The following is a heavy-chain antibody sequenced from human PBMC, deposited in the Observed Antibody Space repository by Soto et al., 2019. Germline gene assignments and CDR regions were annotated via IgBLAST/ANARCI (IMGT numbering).Heavy chain of an antibody. D-gene: IGHD4-17*01. J-gene: IGHJ6*02. V-gene: IGHV3-21*01. CDR3: ASNNDYGDYAGYYYGMDV. CDR2: ISSSSSYI. Sequence: EVQLVESGGGLVKPGGSLRLSCAASGFTFSSYSMNWVRQAPGKGLEWVSSISSSSSYIYYADSVKGRFTISRDNAKNSLCLQMNSLRAEDTAVYYCASNNDYGDYAGYYYGMDVWGQGTTVTVSS. CDR1: GFTFSSYS.